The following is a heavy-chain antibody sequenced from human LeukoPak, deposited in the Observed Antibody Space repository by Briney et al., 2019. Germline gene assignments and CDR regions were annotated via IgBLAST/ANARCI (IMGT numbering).Heavy chain of an antibody. V-gene: IGHV4-31*03. CDR3: ARSRGVSYYYDSSGYNEFDY. J-gene: IGHJ4*02. CDR1: GGSISSGGYY. D-gene: IGHD3-22*01. CDR2: IYYSGST. Sequence: PSETLSLTCTVSGGSISSGGYYWSWIRQHPGKGLEWIGYIYYSGSTYYNPSLKSRVTISVDTSKNQFSLKLSSVTAADTAVYYCARSRGVSYYYDSSGYNEFDYWGQGTLVTVSS.